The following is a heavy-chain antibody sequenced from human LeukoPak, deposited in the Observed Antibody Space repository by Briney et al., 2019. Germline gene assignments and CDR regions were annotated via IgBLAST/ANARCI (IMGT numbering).Heavy chain of an antibody. CDR2: ISAYNGNT. J-gene: IGHJ4*02. V-gene: IGHV1-18*04. Sequence: GASVKVSCKASGYTFTGYYMHWVRQAPGQGLEWMGWISAYNGNTNYAQKLQGKVTMTTDTSTSTAYMELRSLRSDDTAVYYCARDKMGVVVITDYWGQGTLVTVSS. CDR1: GYTFTGYY. D-gene: IGHD3-22*01. CDR3: ARDKMGVVVITDY.